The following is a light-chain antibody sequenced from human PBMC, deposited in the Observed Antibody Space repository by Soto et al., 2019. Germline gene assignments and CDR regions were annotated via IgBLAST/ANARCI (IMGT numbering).Light chain of an antibody. J-gene: IGLJ1*01. CDR2: DNN. Sequence: QSVLTQPPSVSAAPGQKVTISCSGSSSNIGNNYVSWYQQLPGTAPKFLIYDNNQRPSGIPDRFSGSKSGTSATLGITGLQTGDEADYYCGTWDSSLSAFVFGTGTK. CDR1: SSNIGNNY. V-gene: IGLV1-51*01. CDR3: GTWDSSLSAFV.